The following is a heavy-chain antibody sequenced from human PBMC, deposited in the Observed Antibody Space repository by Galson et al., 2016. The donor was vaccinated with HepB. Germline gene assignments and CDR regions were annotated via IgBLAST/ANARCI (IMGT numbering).Heavy chain of an antibody. CDR1: GFTFSSYG. CDR3: TKEGPPVGSGWYVGHNNYAMDV. Sequence: SLRLSCAASGFTFSSYGMHWVRQAPGKGLDWVAGLSYDGSEKYYADSVRGRFTLSRDNSKKTLYLQMNSLRPEDTAVYYCTKEGPPVGSGWYVGHNNYAMDVWGQGTTVIVSS. CDR2: LSYDGSEK. D-gene: IGHD6-19*01. V-gene: IGHV3-30*18. J-gene: IGHJ6*02.